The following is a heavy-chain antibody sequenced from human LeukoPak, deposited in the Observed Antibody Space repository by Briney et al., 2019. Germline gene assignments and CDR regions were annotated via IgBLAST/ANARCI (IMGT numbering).Heavy chain of an antibody. V-gene: IGHV4-59*01. CDR3: ARDLGTVTTNWFDP. CDR1: GGSISSYY. D-gene: IGHD4-17*01. J-gene: IGHJ5*02. CDR2: IYYSGST. Sequence: SETLSLTCTVSGGSISSYYWSWIRQPPGKGLEWIGYIYYSGSTNYNPSLKSRVTISVDTSKNQFSLKLSSVTAADTAVYYCARDLGTVTTNWFDPWGQGTLVTVSP.